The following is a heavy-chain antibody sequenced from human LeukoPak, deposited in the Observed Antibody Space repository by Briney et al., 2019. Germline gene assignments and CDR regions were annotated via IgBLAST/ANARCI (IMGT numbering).Heavy chain of an antibody. CDR3: ARAKYDFWSGFNWFDP. V-gene: IGHV3-7*03. CDR1: GFTFSSYW. D-gene: IGHD3-3*01. CDR2: IKQDGSEK. Sequence: PGGSLRLSCAASGFTFSSYWMSWVRQAPGKGLEWVANIKQDGSEKYYVDSVKGRFTISRDNAKNSLYLQMNSLRAEDTAVYYCARAKYDFWSGFNWFDPWGQGTLVTVSS. J-gene: IGHJ5*02.